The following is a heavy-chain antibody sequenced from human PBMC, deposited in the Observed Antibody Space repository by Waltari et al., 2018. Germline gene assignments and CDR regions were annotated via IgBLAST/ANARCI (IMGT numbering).Heavy chain of an antibody. CDR3: ARTGKTEIWFGELLGAFPFDP. Sequence: QVQLVQSGAEVKKPGSSVTVSCKASGGTFSSYAISWVQQAPGQGLEWLGVIIPIFGPANHAQKFQGGVTITADESTSTAYMELCSLRSEEPAVYYCARTGKTEIWFGELLGAFPFDPWGQGTLVTVSS. CDR1: GGTFSSYA. D-gene: IGHD3-10*01. V-gene: IGHV1-69*01. J-gene: IGHJ5*02. CDR2: IIPIFGPA.